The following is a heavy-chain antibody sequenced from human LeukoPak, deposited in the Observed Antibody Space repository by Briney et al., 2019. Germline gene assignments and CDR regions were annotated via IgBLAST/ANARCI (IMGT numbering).Heavy chain of an antibody. Sequence: PSETLSLTCTVSGGSISSYYWSWIRQPPGKGLEWIGYIYYSGSTNYNPSLKSRVTISVDTSKNQFSLKLSSVTAADTAVYYCARGLRVDWLVGFDYWGQGTLATVSS. V-gene: IGHV4-59*01. D-gene: IGHD3-9*01. J-gene: IGHJ4*02. CDR1: GGSISSYY. CDR3: ARGLRVDWLVGFDY. CDR2: IYYSGST.